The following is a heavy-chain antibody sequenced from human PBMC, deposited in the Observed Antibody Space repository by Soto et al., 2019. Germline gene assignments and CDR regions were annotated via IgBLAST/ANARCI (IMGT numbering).Heavy chain of an antibody. J-gene: IGHJ6*02. CDR3: ARDRGSSWPGDYYYYGMDV. CDR1: GFTFSSYG. V-gene: IGHV3-33*01. CDR2: IWYDGSNK. D-gene: IGHD6-13*01. Sequence: PGGSLRLSCAASGFTFSSYGMHWVRQAPGKGLEWVAVIWYDGSNKYYADSVKGRFTISRDNSKNTLYLQMNSLRAEDTAVYYCARDRGSSWPGDYYYYGMDVWGQGTTVTGSS.